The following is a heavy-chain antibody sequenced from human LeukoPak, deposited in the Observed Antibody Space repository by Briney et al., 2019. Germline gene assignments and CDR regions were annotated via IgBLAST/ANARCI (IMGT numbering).Heavy chain of an antibody. CDR3: AKVAFS. Sequence: GGSXRLSCAASGFTFSSYAXXXXXQXXGKGXXXXSAXXGXXXXXXXXXXXXXXXXXXXDNSKNTLYLQMNSLRAEDTAVYYCAKVAFSWGQGTLVTVSS. V-gene: IGHV3-23*01. CDR2: XXGXXXXX. CDR1: GFTFSSYA. J-gene: IGHJ5*02.